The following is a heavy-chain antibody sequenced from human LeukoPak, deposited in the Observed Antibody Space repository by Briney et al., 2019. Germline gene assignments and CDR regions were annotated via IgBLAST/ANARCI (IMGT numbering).Heavy chain of an antibody. V-gene: IGHV3-30*18. Sequence: GGSLRLSCAASGFTFSSYGMHSVRQAPGKGLEWVAVISYDGSNKYYADSVKGRFTISRDNSKNTLYLQMNSLRAEDTAVYYCAKRDGDYWGQGTLVTVSS. CDR1: GFTFSSYG. CDR2: ISYDGSNK. CDR3: AKRDGDY. J-gene: IGHJ4*02. D-gene: IGHD5-24*01.